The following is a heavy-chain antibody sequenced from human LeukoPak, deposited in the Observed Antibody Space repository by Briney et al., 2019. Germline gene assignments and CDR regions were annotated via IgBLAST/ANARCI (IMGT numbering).Heavy chain of an antibody. D-gene: IGHD2-15*01. CDR3: VRGGASTWS. CDR1: GFTFSSYW. V-gene: IGHV3-74*01. J-gene: IGHJ5*02. Sequence: GGSLRLSCAASGFTFSSYWMRWVRQAPGKGPVWVSRINNDGSGTTYADSVKGRFTISRDDAKNTLYLQMNSLRAEDTAVYYCVRGGASTWSWGQGTLVTVSS. CDR2: INNDGSGT.